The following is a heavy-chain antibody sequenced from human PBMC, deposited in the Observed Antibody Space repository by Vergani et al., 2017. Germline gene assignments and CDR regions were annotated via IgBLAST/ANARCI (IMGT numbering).Heavy chain of an antibody. CDR1: GGPISSYY. CDR3: ARGGSGELRPRYYMDV. CDR2: IYYRGST. J-gene: IGHJ6*03. D-gene: IGHD1-26*01. Sequence: QVQLQESGPGLVKPSETLSLTCTVSGGPISSYYWSWIRQPPGKGLEWIGYIYYRGSTNYNPSLKSRVTISVDTSKNQFSLKLSSVTAADTAVYYCARGGSGELRPRYYMDVWGKGTTVTVSS. V-gene: IGHV4-59*01.